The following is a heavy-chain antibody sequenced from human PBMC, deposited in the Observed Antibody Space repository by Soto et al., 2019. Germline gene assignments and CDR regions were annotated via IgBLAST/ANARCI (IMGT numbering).Heavy chain of an antibody. CDR2: IYYSGST. D-gene: IGHD3-22*01. Sequence: SETLSLTCTVSGGSISSYYWSWIRQPPGKGLEWIGYIYYSGSTNYNPSLKSRVTISVDTSKNQFSLKLSSVTAADTAVYYCARDHYDSIPGASYYYGMDVWGQGTTVTVSS. V-gene: IGHV4-59*01. J-gene: IGHJ6*02. CDR1: GGSISSYY. CDR3: ARDHYDSIPGASYYYGMDV.